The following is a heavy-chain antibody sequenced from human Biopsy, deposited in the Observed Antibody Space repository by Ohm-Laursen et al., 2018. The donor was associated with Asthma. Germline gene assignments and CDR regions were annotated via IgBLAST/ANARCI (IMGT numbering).Heavy chain of an antibody. CDR3: ARGPELDV. J-gene: IGHJ6*02. CDR2: TNERGVT. Sequence: SDTLPLTCDVYPGSFSGFFWTWIRQSPGKGLEWIGETNERGVTNNNPSLKSRVIISIDTYWNRVSLKLTSVTAADTAVYYCARGPELDVWGQGTTVTVSS. V-gene: IGHV4-34*01. CDR1: PGSFSGFF.